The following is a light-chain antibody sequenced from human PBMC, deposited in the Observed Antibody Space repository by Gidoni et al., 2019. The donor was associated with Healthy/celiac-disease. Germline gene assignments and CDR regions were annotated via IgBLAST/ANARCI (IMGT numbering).Light chain of an antibody. CDR2: GAS. Sequence: EIVLTQSPVTLSLSPRERATLYCRASQSVSSSYLAWYQQKPGQAPRLLIYGASSSATGIPDRFSGSGSGTDFPLTISRLEPEDLAVYYCQQYGSSTPAITFGGGTKVEIK. V-gene: IGKV3-20*01. CDR1: QSVSSSY. J-gene: IGKJ4*01. CDR3: QQYGSSTPAIT.